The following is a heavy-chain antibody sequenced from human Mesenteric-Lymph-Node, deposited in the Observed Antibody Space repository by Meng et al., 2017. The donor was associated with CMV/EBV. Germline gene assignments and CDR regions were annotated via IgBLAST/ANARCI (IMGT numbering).Heavy chain of an antibody. V-gene: IGHV3-43D*03. D-gene: IGHD1-26*01. CDR2: IRWDGGST. CDR3: GKDMGPGIGNYYYAMDV. CDR1: GFTFDDYA. Sequence: GESLKISCAASGFTFDDYAMHWVRQAPGKGLEWVSLIRWDGGSTYYADSVKGRFTISRDNSKNSLYLQMNSLRAEDTALYYCGKDMGPGIGNYYYAMDVWGQGTTVTVSS. J-gene: IGHJ6*02.